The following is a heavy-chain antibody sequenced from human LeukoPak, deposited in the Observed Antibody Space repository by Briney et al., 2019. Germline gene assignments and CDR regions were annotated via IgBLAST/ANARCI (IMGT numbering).Heavy chain of an antibody. V-gene: IGHV3-23*01. CDR2: ISGSGGST. Sequence: GGSLRLSCAASGFTFSSYGMSWARQAPGKGLEWVSAISGSGGSTYYADSVKGRFTISRDNSKNTLYLQMNSLRAEDTAVYYCAKGEGLWFGESSNWGQGTLVTVSS. D-gene: IGHD3-10*01. J-gene: IGHJ4*02. CDR1: GFTFSSYG. CDR3: AKGEGLWFGESSN.